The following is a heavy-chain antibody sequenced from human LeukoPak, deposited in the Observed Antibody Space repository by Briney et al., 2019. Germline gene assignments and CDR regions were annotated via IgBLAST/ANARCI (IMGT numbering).Heavy chain of an antibody. CDR3: ARPARGYYDFWSGYYLVV. V-gene: IGHV1-8*03. CDR1: GYTFTSYD. Sequence: ASVKVSFKASGYTFTSYDINWVRQATGQGLEWMGWMNPNSGNTGYAQKFQGRVTITRNTSISTAYMELSSLRSEDTAVYYCARPARGYYDFWSGYYLVVWGQGTLVTVSS. D-gene: IGHD3-3*01. J-gene: IGHJ4*02. CDR2: MNPNSGNT.